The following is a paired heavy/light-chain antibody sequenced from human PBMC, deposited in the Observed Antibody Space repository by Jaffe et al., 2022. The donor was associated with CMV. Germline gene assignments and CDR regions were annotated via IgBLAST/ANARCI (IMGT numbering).Light chain of an antibody. J-gene: IGKJ5*01. Sequence: EIVLTQSPGTLSLSPGERATLSCRATQSLSSNFLAWYQLKPGQAPRLLIYGASTRATGIPDRFSGSGSGTDFTLTISRLEPEDFAVYYCQQYGNSPITFGQGTRLEIK. CDR3: QQYGNSPIT. V-gene: IGKV3-20*01. CDR1: QSLSSNF. CDR2: GAS.
Heavy chain of an antibody. D-gene: IGHD6-19*01. CDR3: AKNRYSSDWGGAGEMDV. V-gene: IGHV3-23*04. CDR2: SSGSGTST. CDR1: GFTFSSYA. J-gene: IGHJ6*04. Sequence: EVQLVESGGGLVQPGGSLRLSCAASGFTFSSYAMSWVRQAPGKGLEWVSTSSGSGTSTYYADSVKGRFTISRDNSKNTLYVQMNSLRAEDTAVYYCAKNRYSSDWGGAGEMDVWGRGTTVTVSS.